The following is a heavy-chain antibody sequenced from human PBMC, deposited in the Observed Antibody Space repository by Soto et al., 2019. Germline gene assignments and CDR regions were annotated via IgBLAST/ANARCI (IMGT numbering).Heavy chain of an antibody. CDR3: AKAIVVVTADENYYDSSGYYPFDY. V-gene: IGHV3-23*01. CDR1: GFTFSSYA. CDR2: ISGSGGST. D-gene: IGHD3-22*01. Sequence: GGSLRLSCAASGFTFSSYAMSWVRQAPGKGLEWVSAISGSGGSTYYADSVKGRFTISRDNSKNTLYLQMNSLRAEDTAVYYCAKAIVVVTADENYYDSSGYYPFDYWGQGTLVTVSS. J-gene: IGHJ4*02.